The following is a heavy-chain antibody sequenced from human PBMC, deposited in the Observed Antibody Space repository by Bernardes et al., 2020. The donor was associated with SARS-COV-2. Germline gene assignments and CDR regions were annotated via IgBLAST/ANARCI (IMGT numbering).Heavy chain of an antibody. CDR1: GYTFTSFD. V-gene: IGHV1-8*02. D-gene: IGHD6-13*01. CDR3: ARGIGAAAPGHNY. J-gene: IGHJ4*02. CDR2: MNPNSGDT. Sequence: ASVKVSCKASGYTFTSFDINWVRQATGQGLEWMGWMNPNSGDTGYAQKFRDRVTMTRITSISTAYMELRSLTSEDTAVYYCARGIGAAAPGHNYWGQGTLVTVSS.